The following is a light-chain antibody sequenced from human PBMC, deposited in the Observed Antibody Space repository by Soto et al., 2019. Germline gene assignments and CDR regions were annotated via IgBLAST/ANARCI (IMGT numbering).Light chain of an antibody. CDR1: SSDVGGYNY. Sequence: QAVVTQPASVSGSPGQSITISCTGTSSDVGGYNYVSWYQQHPGKAPKVIIYDVSNRPSGVSNRFSGSKSGNTASLTISGLQAEDEADYYCSSYTSSGSFVVFGGGTKVTVL. CDR3: SSYTSSGSFVV. J-gene: IGLJ2*01. V-gene: IGLV2-14*01. CDR2: DVS.